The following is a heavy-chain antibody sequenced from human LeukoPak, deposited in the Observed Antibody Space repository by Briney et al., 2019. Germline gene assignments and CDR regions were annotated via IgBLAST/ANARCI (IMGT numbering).Heavy chain of an antibody. Sequence: GRSLRLSCAVSDFTFSTYAMHWVRQAPDKGLEWVAVISYDGGKKYYADSVKGRFTISRDNAKNTLYLQMNSLRAEDTAVYYCAREVYSSGWSSFDYWGQGTLVTVSS. V-gene: IGHV3-30-3*01. CDR1: DFTFSTYA. CDR3: AREVYSSGWSSFDY. D-gene: IGHD6-19*01. CDR2: ISYDGGKK. J-gene: IGHJ4*02.